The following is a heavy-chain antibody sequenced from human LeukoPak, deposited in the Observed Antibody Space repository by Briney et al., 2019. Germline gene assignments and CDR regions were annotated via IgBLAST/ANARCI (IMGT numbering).Heavy chain of an antibody. CDR2: ISSSSSYI. CDR1: GFTLSIYS. V-gene: IGHV3-21*01. D-gene: IGHD3-10*01. CDR3: ARDPFDGSGSYVPWFDP. J-gene: IGHJ5*02. Sequence: AGSLRLSSAASGFTLSIYSMNWVRQAPGKGLEWVSSISSSSSYIYYADSVKGRFTISRDNAKNSLYLQMNSLRAEDTAVYYCARDPFDGSGSYVPWFDPWGQGTLVTVSS.